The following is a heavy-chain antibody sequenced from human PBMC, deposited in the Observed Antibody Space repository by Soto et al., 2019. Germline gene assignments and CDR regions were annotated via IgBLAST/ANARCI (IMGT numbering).Heavy chain of an antibody. J-gene: IGHJ4*02. V-gene: IGHV4-59*01. CDR1: GGSISSYY. CDR3: AREQGDHRAV. D-gene: IGHD3-16*01. Sequence: QVQLQESGPGLVKPSETLSLTCTVSGGSISSYYWSWIRQPPGKGLEWIGFIYYSGSTNHNPSLKSRVTISVDTSKNQFSLKLSSVTAADTAVYYCAREQGDHRAVWGQGTLVTVSS. CDR2: IYYSGST.